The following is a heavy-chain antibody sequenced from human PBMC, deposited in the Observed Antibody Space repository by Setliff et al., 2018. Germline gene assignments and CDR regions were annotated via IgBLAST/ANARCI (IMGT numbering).Heavy chain of an antibody. J-gene: IGHJ6*03. CDR1: GLTFSSYW. D-gene: IGHD4-4*01. CDR2: IKQDGSEK. Sequence: PGGSLRLSCAASGLTFSSYWMSWVRQAPGKGLEWVANIKQDGSEKYYVDSVKGRFTISRDNAKNSLYLQMNSLRAEDTAVYYCARDNGRLPTEKSPYYFYYMDVWGEGTTVTVSS. V-gene: IGHV3-7*03. CDR3: ARDNGRLPTEKSPYYFYYMDV.